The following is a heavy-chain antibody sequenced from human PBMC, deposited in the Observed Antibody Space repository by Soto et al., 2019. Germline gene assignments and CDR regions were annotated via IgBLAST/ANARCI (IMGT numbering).Heavy chain of an antibody. CDR3: ARQYSSPQGYFDY. J-gene: IGHJ4*02. D-gene: IGHD6-19*01. Sequence: GAPVEVSRKASGGPIRSDFFSLVRQAPGQGLEWMGGIIPIFDTANYAQKFQGRVTITADESTSTAYMEVSSLRSEDTAVYYCARQYSSPQGYFDYWGQGSPVTVSS. V-gene: IGHV1-69*13. CDR2: IIPIFDTA. CDR1: GGPIRSDF.